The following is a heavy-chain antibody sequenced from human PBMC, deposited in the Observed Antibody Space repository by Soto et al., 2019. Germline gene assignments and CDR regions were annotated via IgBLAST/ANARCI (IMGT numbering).Heavy chain of an antibody. CDR3: GAYCSRTYCYDRFDP. J-gene: IGHJ5*02. CDR1: GGSIGSSSYY. CDR2: LYYTGTT. V-gene: IGHV4-39*01. D-gene: IGHD2-2*01. Sequence: SETLSLTCSVSGGSIGSSSYYFGWIRQPPGKGLEWIGSLYYTGTTYYNSSLKSRVTISADKSQNQFSLRLSSVTAADTAVYCCGAYCSRTYCYDRFDPWGQGTLVTVSS.